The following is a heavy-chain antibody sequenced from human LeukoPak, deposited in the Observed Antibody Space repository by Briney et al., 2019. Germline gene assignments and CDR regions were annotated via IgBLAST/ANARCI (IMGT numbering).Heavy chain of an antibody. CDR3: AKGNDYGDYGAFDI. CDR2: INDSGGYT. J-gene: IGHJ3*02. Sequence: PGGSLRLSCAASGFTFSSYAMSWVRQPPGKGLEWVSSINDSGGYTYYADSVKGRFTISRDNSRNTLYLQMNSLRAEDTAVYYCAKGNDYGDYGAFDIWGQGTMVTVSS. CDR1: GFTFSSYA. D-gene: IGHD4-17*01. V-gene: IGHV3-23*01.